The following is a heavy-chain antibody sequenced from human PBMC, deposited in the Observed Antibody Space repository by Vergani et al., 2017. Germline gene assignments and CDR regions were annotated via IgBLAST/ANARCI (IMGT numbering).Heavy chain of an antibody. V-gene: IGHV3-7*01. CDR2: IKQDGSEK. Sequence: EVQLVESGGGLVQPGGSLRLSCAASGFTFSSYWMSWVRQAPGKGLEWVANIKQDGSEKYYVDSVKGRFTISRDNAKNSLYLQMNSLRAEDTAVYYCARATMGAAGPSESYYYYYYMDFWGKGTTVTVSS. D-gene: IGHD6-13*01. CDR1: GFTFSSYW. J-gene: IGHJ6*03. CDR3: ARATMGAAGPSESYYYYYYMDF.